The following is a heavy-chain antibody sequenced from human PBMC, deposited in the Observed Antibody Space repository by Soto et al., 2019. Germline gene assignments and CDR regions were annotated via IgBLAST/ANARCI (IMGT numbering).Heavy chain of an antibody. CDR2: ISSSGSTI. J-gene: IGHJ4*02. CDR1: GFTFSSYE. Sequence: EVQLVESGGGLVQPGGSLRLSCAASGFTFSSYEMNWVRQAPGKGLEWVSYISSSGSTIYYADSVKGRFTISRDNAKNSLDLKKNSRGAEDRAVYYCAGEEEGGGDYWGQGTLVTVSS. CDR3: AGEEEGGGDY. V-gene: IGHV3-48*03. D-gene: IGHD3-16*01.